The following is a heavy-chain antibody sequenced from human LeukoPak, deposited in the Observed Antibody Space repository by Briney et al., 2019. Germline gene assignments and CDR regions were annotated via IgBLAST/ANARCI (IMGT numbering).Heavy chain of an antibody. V-gene: IGHV1-2*02. J-gene: IGHJ3*02. CDR3: ARAGDDYYEGAFDI. CDR1: GYTFTDYY. Sequence: GASVKVSCKASGYTFTDYYMHWVRQAPGQGLEWMGWINPNSGGTNYTQKFQGRVTMTRDTSISTAYMELSRLRSDDTAVYYCARAGDDYYEGAFDIWGQGTMVTVSS. D-gene: IGHD3-22*01. CDR2: INPNSGGT.